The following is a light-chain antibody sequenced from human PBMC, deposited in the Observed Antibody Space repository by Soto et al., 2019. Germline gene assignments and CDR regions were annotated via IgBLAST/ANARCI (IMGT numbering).Light chain of an antibody. V-gene: IGKV3-15*01. CDR3: QQYSDWPTT. CDR2: GAS. CDR1: QSLYSN. J-gene: IGKJ1*01. Sequence: EIVMTQSPATLSVSPGERATLSCRASQSLYSNLAWYQQKPGQAPRLLIYGASSRATCIPARFSGSGSGTEFTLTISSLQSEDFAVYYCQQYSDWPTTFGQGTKVEIK.